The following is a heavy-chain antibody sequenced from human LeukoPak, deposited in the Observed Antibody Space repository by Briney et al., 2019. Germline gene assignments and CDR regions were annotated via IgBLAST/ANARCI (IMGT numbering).Heavy chain of an antibody. D-gene: IGHD6-13*01. J-gene: IGHJ4*02. CDR2: IYYSGST. V-gene: IGHV4-59*01. Sequence: SETLSLTCTVSGGSISSYYWSWIRQPPGKGLEWIGYIYYSGSTNYNPSLKSRVTISVDTSKNQFSLKLSSVTAADTAVYYCARYLELVKGRYFDYWGQGTLVTVSS. CDR1: GGSISSYY. CDR3: ARYLELVKGRYFDY.